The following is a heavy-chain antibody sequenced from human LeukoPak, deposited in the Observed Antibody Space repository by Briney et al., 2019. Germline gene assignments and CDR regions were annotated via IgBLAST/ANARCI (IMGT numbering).Heavy chain of an antibody. CDR1: GITFSDYY. Sequence: GGSLRLSCAASGITFSDYYMSWIRQAPGKGLEWVSYISSSGSTIYYTDSVKGRFTISRDNAKNSLYLQMNSLRAEDTAVYYCANPYYYDRIYGMDVWGQGTTVTVSS. V-gene: IGHV3-11*01. J-gene: IGHJ6*02. CDR2: ISSSGSTI. CDR3: ANPYYYDRIYGMDV. D-gene: IGHD3-22*01.